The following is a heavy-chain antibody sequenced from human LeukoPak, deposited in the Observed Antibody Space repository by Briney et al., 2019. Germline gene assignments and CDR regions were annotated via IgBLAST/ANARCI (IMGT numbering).Heavy chain of an antibody. CDR1: RGTFSWYG. CDR3: AREWDYHSNGYYFYY. CDR2: IIPLFGTA. Sequence: SVKVSCKASRGTFSWYGISWVRQAPGQGLQWMGGIIPLFGTANYAQNFQGRVTITADESTSTAFMELSSLRSEDTAVYYCAREWDYHSNGYYFYYWGQGTLVTVSS. D-gene: IGHD3-22*01. V-gene: IGHV1-69*13. J-gene: IGHJ4*02.